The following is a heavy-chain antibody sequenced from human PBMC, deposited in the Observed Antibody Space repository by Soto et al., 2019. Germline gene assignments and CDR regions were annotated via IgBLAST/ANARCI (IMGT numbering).Heavy chain of an antibody. D-gene: IGHD2-15*01. CDR1: GGSISSGGYY. CDR3: ARVNPKYCSGGSCPSATFDP. V-gene: IGHV4-31*03. J-gene: IGHJ5*02. CDR2: IYYSGST. Sequence: QVQLQESGPGLVKPSQTLSLTCTVSGGSISSGGYYWSWIRQHPGKGLEWIGYIYYSGSTYYNPSLKSRVTLSVDTAKNQFSLKLSSVTAADTAVYYCARVNPKYCSGGSCPSATFDPWGQGTLVTVSS.